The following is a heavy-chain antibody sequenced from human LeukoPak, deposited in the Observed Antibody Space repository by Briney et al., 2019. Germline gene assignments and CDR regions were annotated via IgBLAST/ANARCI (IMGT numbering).Heavy chain of an antibody. CDR2: IWYDGSDK. D-gene: IGHD6-19*01. V-gene: IGHV3-33*01. J-gene: IGHJ4*02. CDR3: TILAVASDFDY. CDR1: GFPFSTYG. Sequence: GRSLRLSCAVSGFPFSTYGMHWVRQAPGKGLAWVGIIWYDGSDKYYGDSVKGRFTISRDNSKNTLYLQMNSLRAEDTAVYYCTILAVASDFDYWGQGTLVTVSS.